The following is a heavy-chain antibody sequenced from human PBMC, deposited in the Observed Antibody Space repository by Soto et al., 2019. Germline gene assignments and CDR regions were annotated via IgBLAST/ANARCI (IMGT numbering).Heavy chain of an antibody. V-gene: IGHV1-8*01. CDR1: GYTFTSYD. Sequence: GASVKVSCKASGYTFTSYDINWVRRATGQGLEWMGWMNPNSGNTAYAQKFQGRVTMTRNTSISTAYMELSSLRSEDTAVYYCASGPIEMATIYYYYYGMDVWGQGTTVTVSS. CDR2: MNPNSGNT. J-gene: IGHJ6*02. D-gene: IGHD5-12*01. CDR3: ASGPIEMATIYYYYYGMDV.